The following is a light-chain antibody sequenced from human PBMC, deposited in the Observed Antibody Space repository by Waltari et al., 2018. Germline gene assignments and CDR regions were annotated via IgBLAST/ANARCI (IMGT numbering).Light chain of an antibody. V-gene: IGKV3-20*01. CDR3: QQYGSSPFT. Sequence: EIVLTQSPGTLSLSPGERATLSCRASQSVSSNYFAWYQQTPGQAPRLLIYGASSRATGIPDRFSGSGSGTDFTLTISRLEPEDFEVYYCQQYGSSPFTFGPGTNVDIK. CDR1: QSVSSNY. J-gene: IGKJ3*01. CDR2: GAS.